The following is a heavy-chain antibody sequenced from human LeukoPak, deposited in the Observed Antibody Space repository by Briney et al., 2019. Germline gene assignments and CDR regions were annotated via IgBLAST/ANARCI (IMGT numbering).Heavy chain of an antibody. J-gene: IGHJ3*01. Sequence: QPGGSLSLSCEASGFIFSTYSMHWVRQAPGKGLEWVSFISSGSSTIYDADSVKGRFTISRDNAENSLSLQMNSLRAEDTAVYYCARGTYCSNTTCYPLGVFDVWGQGTMVTVSS. D-gene: IGHD2-2*01. V-gene: IGHV3-48*01. CDR3: ARGTYCSNTTCYPLGVFDV. CDR2: ISSGSSTI. CDR1: GFIFSTYS.